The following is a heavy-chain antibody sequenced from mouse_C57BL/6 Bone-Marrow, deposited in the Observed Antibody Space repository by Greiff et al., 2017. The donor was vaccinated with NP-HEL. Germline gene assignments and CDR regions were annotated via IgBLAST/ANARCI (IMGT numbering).Heavy chain of an antibody. CDR2: IRNKANGYTT. CDR1: GFTFTDYY. Sequence: VQLKESGGGLVQPGGSLSLSCAASGFTFTDYYMSWVRQPPGKALEWLGFIRNKANGYTTEYSASVKGRFTISRDNSQSILYLQMNALRAEDSATYYCAGSRVGAYWGQGTLVTVSA. J-gene: IGHJ3*01. CDR3: AGSRVGAY. V-gene: IGHV7-3*01.